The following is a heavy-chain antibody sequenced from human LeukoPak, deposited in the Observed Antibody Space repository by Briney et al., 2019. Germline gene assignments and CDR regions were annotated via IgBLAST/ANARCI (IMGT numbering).Heavy chain of an antibody. J-gene: IGHJ4*02. CDR2: TYHSGST. CDR1: GYSISSGYY. V-gene: IGHV4-38-2*02. D-gene: IGHD2-2*01. Sequence: SETLSLTCTVSGYSISSGYYWGWIRQPPGKGLEWIGSTYHSGSTYYNPSLKSRVTISVDTSKSQLSLKLSSVTAADTAVFYCAAYFSGYAQFGYWGQGTLVTVSS. CDR3: AAYFSGYAQFGY.